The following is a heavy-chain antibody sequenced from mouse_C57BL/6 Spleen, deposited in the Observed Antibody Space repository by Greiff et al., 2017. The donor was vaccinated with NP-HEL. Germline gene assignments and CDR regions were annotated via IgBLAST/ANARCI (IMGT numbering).Heavy chain of an antibody. Sequence: QVQLQQPGAELVKPGASVKMSCKASGYTFTSYWITWVKQRPGQGLEWIGDIYPGSGSTNYNEKFKSKATLTADKSSSTAYMQLSSLTSEDSAVYCGARSGFIATVVATEFGCWGQGATLTAAS. CDR2: IYPGSGST. V-gene: IGHV1-55*01. CDR3: ARSGFIATVVATEFGC. D-gene: IGHD1-1*01. J-gene: IGHJ2*01. CDR1: GYTFTSYW.